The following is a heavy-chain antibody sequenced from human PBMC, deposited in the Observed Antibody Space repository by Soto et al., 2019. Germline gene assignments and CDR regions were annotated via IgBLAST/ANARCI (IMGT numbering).Heavy chain of an antibody. D-gene: IGHD3-10*01. CDR1: GYSFTSYW. CDR3: ARHMAARPPYYEYDVDG. Sequence: GESLKISCKGSGYSFTSYWIGWVRQMPGKGLEWMGIIYPGDSDTRYSPSFQGQVTISADKSISTAYLQWSSLKASDTAMYYCARHMAARPPYYEYDVDGWGKGTTITVTS. J-gene: IGHJ6*03. CDR2: IYPGDSDT. V-gene: IGHV5-51*01.